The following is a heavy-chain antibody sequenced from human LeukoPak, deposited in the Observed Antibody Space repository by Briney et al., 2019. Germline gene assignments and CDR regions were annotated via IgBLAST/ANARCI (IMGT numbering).Heavy chain of an antibody. J-gene: IGHJ4*02. D-gene: IGHD7-27*01. CDR3: ARDGGWGTELDY. Sequence: ASVKVSCKASGYTFTGYYMHWVRQAPGQGLEWMGWSNPNSGGTNYAQQFKGRVTMTRDKSISTAYMELSTLRSDDAAVYYCARDGGWGTELDYWGQGTLVTVSS. V-gene: IGHV1-2*02. CDR1: GYTFTGYY. CDR2: SNPNSGGT.